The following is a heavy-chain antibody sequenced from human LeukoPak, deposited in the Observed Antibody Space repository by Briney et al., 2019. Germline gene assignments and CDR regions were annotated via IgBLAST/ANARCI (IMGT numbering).Heavy chain of an antibody. CDR2: ISNDGSNK. V-gene: IGHV3-30*18. CDR1: GFTFSSYG. CDR3: AKETGRWELE. D-gene: IGHD1-26*01. J-gene: IGHJ4*02. Sequence: GRSLRLSCAASGFTFSSYGIHWVCQAPGKGLEWVAVISNDGSNKYYADSVKGRFTISRDNSKNTLYLQMNSLRAEDTAVYYCAKETGRWELEWGQGTLVTVSS.